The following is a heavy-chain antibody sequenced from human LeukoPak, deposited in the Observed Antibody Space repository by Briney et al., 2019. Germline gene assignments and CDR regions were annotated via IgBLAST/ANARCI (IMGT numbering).Heavy chain of an antibody. CDR3: ARELSGTSSRHFDY. V-gene: IGHV3-74*01. CDR2: INTDGNIT. Sequence: PGGSLRLSCAASGFPFSNFWMHWVRQAPGRGPVWVSRINTDGNITTYADSVKGRFTISRDNAKNALHLQMNTLRAEDTAVYYCARELSGTSSRHFDYWGQGTLVTVSS. D-gene: IGHD2-2*01. J-gene: IGHJ4*02. CDR1: GFPFSNFW.